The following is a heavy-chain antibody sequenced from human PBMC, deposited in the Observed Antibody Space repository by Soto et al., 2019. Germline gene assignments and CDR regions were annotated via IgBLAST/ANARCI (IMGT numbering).Heavy chain of an antibody. CDR2: IYYSGST. CDR3: AREGWYYYDSSGHYPMSHDAFDI. Sequence: PSETLSLTCTVSGGSISSGGYYWSWIRQHPGKGLEWIGYIYYSGSTYYNPSLKSRVTISVDTSKNQFSLKLSSVTAADTAVYYCAREGWYYYDSSGHYPMSHDAFDIWGQGTMVTVSS. D-gene: IGHD3-22*01. CDR1: GGSISSGGYY. V-gene: IGHV4-31*03. J-gene: IGHJ3*02.